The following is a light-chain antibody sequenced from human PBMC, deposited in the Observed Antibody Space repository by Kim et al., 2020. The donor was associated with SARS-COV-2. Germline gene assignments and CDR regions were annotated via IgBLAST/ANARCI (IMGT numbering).Light chain of an antibody. CDR1: SLRSYY. V-gene: IGLV3-19*01. Sequence: SYELTQDPAVSVALGQTVRIKCQGDSLRSYYASWYQQKPGQAPVLVIYGKNNRPSGIPDRFSGSSSGNTASLTITGAQAEDEADYYCNSRDSSGNHHVVFGGGTQLTVL. CDR3: NSRDSSGNHHVV. J-gene: IGLJ2*01. CDR2: GKN.